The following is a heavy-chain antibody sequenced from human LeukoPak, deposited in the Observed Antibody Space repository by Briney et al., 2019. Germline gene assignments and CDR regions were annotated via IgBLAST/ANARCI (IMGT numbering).Heavy chain of an antibody. J-gene: IGHJ4*02. CDR1: GFTFDDYA. V-gene: IGHV3-9*03. Sequence: GGSLRLSCAASGFTFDDYAMHWVRQATGKGLEWVSGISWNSDSIGYADSVKGRFTISRDNAKNSLYLQMNSLRAEDMALYYCAKGGGSTLIAVAGRSFDYWDQGTLVTVSS. CDR3: AKGGGSTLIAVAGRSFDY. CDR2: ISWNSDSI. D-gene: IGHD6-19*01.